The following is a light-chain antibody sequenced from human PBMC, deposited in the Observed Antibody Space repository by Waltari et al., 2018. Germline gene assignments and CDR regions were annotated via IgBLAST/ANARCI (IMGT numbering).Light chain of an antibody. J-gene: IGKJ1*01. Sequence: DIQMTQSPSSLSASVGDRVTITCQASQGIGNDLGWYQQKPGKAPKRLIYDVSSLQSGVPSRFSGSGSGTEFTLTISSLQPEDFATYYCLQLNSYPWTFGQGTKVEIK. CDR3: LQLNSYPWT. CDR1: QGIGND. V-gene: IGKV1-17*01. CDR2: DVS.